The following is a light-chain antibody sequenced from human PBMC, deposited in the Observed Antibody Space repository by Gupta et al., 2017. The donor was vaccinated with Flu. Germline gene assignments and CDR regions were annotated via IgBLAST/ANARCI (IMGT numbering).Light chain of an antibody. V-gene: IGKV1-39*01. Sequence: DIQMTQSPSSLSASVGDRVTITCRASQSISSYLNWYQQKPGKAPKLLIYAASSVQSGVPSRFSGSGSGTDFTLTISRLQPEDFATYYCQQRDSTPNTFGQGTKLEIK. J-gene: IGKJ2*01. CDR2: AAS. CDR1: QSISSY. CDR3: QQRDSTPNT.